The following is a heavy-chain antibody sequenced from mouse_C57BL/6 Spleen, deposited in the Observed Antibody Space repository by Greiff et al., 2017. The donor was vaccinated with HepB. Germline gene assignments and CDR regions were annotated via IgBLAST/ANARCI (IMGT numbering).Heavy chain of an antibody. D-gene: IGHD3-3*01. Sequence: EVQLQQSGAELVRPGASVKLSCTASGFNIKDDYMHWVKQRPEQGLEWIGWIDPENGDTEYASKFQGKATITADTSSNTAYLQLSSLTSEDTAVYYGTTGHCNYWYFDVWGTGTTVTVSS. V-gene: IGHV14-4*01. CDR2: IDPENGDT. CDR3: TTGHCNYWYFDV. J-gene: IGHJ1*03. CDR1: GFNIKDDY.